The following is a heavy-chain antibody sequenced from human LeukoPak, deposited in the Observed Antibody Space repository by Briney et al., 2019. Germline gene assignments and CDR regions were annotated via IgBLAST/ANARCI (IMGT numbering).Heavy chain of an antibody. D-gene: IGHD5-12*01. Sequence: ASVKVSCKASGGTFSSYTISWVRQAPGQGLEWMGRIIPILGIANYAQKFQGRATITADKSTSTAYMELSSLRSEDTAVYYCATLATARPYYFDYWGQGTLVTVSS. CDR3: ATLATARPYYFDY. J-gene: IGHJ4*02. V-gene: IGHV1-69*02. CDR1: GGTFSSYT. CDR2: IIPILGIA.